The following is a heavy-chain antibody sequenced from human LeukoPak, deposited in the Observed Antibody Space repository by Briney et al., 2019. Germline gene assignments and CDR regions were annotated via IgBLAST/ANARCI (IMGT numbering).Heavy chain of an antibody. J-gene: IGHJ4*02. D-gene: IGHD5-24*01. CDR2: INRSGST. Sequence: SETLSLTCAVYGGSLSGYYWSWIRQPPGKGLEWIGEINRSGSTNYNPSLKSRVTISVDTSKNQFSLKLSSVTAADTAVYYCARVGREMATITNYFDYWGQGTLVTVSS. CDR3: ARVGREMATITNYFDY. V-gene: IGHV4-34*01. CDR1: GGSLSGYY.